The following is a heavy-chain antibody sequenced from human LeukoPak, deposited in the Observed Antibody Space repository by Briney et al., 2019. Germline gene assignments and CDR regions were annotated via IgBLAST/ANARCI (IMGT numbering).Heavy chain of an antibody. D-gene: IGHD3-10*01. CDR3: ARDMAAFDI. CDR1: GFTFRSHG. CDR2: ISGDSTTV. J-gene: IGHJ3*02. V-gene: IGHV3-48*04. Sequence: TGGSLRLSCAASGFTFRSHGMNWVRQAPGKGLEWLSYISGDSTTVYYADSVKGRFTISRDNAKNSLYLQMNSLRAEDTAVYYCARDMAAFDIWGQGTMVTVSS.